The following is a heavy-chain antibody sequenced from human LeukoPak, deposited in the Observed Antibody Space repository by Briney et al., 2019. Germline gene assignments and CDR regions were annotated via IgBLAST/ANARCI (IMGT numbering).Heavy chain of an antibody. V-gene: IGHV3-74*01. CDR1: GFTFKLYW. CDR3: VRGGRSTWF. J-gene: IGHJ4*02. D-gene: IGHD3-22*01. CDR2: INDDGSDT. Sequence: GGSLRLSCAASGFTFKLYWMHWVRQVPGKGPVWVARINDDGSDTVYADSVKGRFTISRDDAKNMLFLQMNSLRGEDTAVYHCVRGGRSTWFWGQGTLVTVSS.